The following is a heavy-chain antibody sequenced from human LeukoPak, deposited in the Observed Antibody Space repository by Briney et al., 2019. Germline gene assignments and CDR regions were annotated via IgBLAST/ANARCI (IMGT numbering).Heavy chain of an antibody. J-gene: IGHJ4*02. CDR1: GFTFDDYA. CDR2: ISWNSGSI. V-gene: IGHV3-9*01. Sequence: GGSLRLSCAASGFTFDDYAMHWVRQAPGKGLEWVSGISWNSGSIGYADSVKGRFTVSRDNAKNSLYLQMNSLRAEGTALYYCAKGLEYYDYVWGSYRYTGFDYWGQGTLVTVSS. D-gene: IGHD3-16*02. CDR3: AKGLEYYDYVWGSYRYTGFDY.